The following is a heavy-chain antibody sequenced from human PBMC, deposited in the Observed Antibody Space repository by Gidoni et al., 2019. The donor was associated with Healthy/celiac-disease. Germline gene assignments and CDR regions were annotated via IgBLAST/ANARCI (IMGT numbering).Heavy chain of an antibody. D-gene: IGHD3-9*01. CDR3: TGDMLTGYYVGAFDI. CDR2: IKSKTDGGKT. CDR1: GFTFSTAW. J-gene: IGHJ3*02. Sequence: EVQLVESGGGLVKPGGSLRLSCAASGFTFSTAWMSWVRQAPGKGLEGVGSIKSKTDGGKTDYAAPVKGRFTISRDESKNTLYLQMNSLKTEDTAVYYCTGDMLTGYYVGAFDIWGQGTMVTVSS. V-gene: IGHV3-15*01.